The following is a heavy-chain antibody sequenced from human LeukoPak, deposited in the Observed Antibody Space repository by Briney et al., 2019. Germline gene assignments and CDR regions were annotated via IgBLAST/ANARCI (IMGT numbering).Heavy chain of an antibody. D-gene: IGHD2-15*01. Sequence: SETLSLTCTVYGGSFSDYYWSWIRQPPGKGLEWIGEINHSGITNHNPSLKSRVTISVDTSKNQFSLKLSSVTAADTAVYYCARDGYCSGGSCYYYYGMDVWGQGTTVTVSS. J-gene: IGHJ6*02. CDR3: ARDGYCSGGSCYYYYGMDV. V-gene: IGHV4-34*01. CDR2: INHSGIT. CDR1: GGSFSDYY.